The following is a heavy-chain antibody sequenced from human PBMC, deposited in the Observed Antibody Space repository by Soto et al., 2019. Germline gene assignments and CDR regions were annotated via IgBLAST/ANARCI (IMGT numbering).Heavy chain of an antibody. CDR2: ISYDGSNK. CDR3: AKDRSGSYSGYFDY. J-gene: IGHJ4*02. Sequence: VGSLRLSCAASGFTFSSYGMHWVRQAPGKGLEWVAVISYDGSNKYYADSVKGRFTISRDNSKNTLYLQMNSLRAEDTAVYYCAKDRSGSYSGYFDYWGQGTLVTVSS. D-gene: IGHD1-26*01. V-gene: IGHV3-30*18. CDR1: GFTFSSYG.